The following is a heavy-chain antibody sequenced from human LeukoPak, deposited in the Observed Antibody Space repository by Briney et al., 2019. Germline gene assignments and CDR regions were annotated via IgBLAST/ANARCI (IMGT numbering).Heavy chain of an antibody. CDR1: GYNFASYW. D-gene: IGHD3-10*01. CDR2: IFPGDSDS. V-gene: IGHV5-51*01. Sequence: GESLKISCKGSGYNFASYWIGWVRQMPGKGLEWMGIIFPGDSDSRYSPSFQGQVTLSADRSISPAYLQWSSLKASDTAMYYCARLDSYESGPRRWGQGTLVTVSS. CDR3: ARLDSYESGPRR. J-gene: IGHJ4*02.